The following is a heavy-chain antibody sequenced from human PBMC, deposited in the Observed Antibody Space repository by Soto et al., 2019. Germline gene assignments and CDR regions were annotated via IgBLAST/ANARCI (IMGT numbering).Heavy chain of an antibody. CDR1: GYTFTSYG. J-gene: IGHJ6*03. V-gene: IGHV1-18*01. D-gene: IGHD2-2*01. CDR2: ISAYNGNT. CDR3: ARGRVVVPDASDYYYMDV. Sequence: ASVKVSCKASGYTFTSYGISWVRQAPGQGLEWMGWISAYNGNTNYAQKLQGRVTMTTDTSTSTAYMELRSLRSDDTAVYCCARGRVVVPDASDYYYMDVWGKGTTVTVSS.